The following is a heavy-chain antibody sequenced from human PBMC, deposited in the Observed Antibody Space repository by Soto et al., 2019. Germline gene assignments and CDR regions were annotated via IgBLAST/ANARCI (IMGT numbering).Heavy chain of an antibody. Sequence: SLRLAFAAYRFTFSNYPMTWVRQAPGKVRDLGSSTSASGGSTYYADSVKGRFTISRDKSKKTLYLHMNTLRAEDTAVYYCAKEQVSTYAHTSLLFDYWGEAGLVNVSS. J-gene: IGHJ4*02. D-gene: IGHD2-2*01. CDR3: AKEQVSTYAHTSLLFDY. V-gene: IGHV3-23*01. CDR2: TSASGGST. CDR1: RFTFSNYP.